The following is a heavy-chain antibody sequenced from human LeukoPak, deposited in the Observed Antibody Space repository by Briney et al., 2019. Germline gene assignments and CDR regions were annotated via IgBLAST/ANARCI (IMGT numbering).Heavy chain of an antibody. CDR2: ISYDGSNK. CDR1: GFTFSSYA. Sequence: GGSLRLSCAASGFTFSSYAMSWVRQSPGKGLEWVAVISYDGSNKYYADSVKGRFTISRDNSKNTLYLQMNSLRAEDTAVYYCASHPPDAFDIWGQGTMVTVSS. CDR3: ASHPPDAFDI. J-gene: IGHJ3*02. V-gene: IGHV3-30-3*01.